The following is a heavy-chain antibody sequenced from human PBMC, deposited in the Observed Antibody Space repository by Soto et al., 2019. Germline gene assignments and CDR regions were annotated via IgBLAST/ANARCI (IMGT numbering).Heavy chain of an antibody. Sequence: GESLKISCAASGFTFSSYAMSWVRQAPGKGLEWVSAISGSGGSTYYADSVKGRFTISRDNSKNTLYLQMNSLRAEDTAVYYCAKDPTFGGVIVGIDAFDIWGQGTMVTVSS. D-gene: IGHD3-16*02. J-gene: IGHJ3*02. CDR1: GFTFSSYA. V-gene: IGHV3-23*01. CDR2: ISGSGGST. CDR3: AKDPTFGGVIVGIDAFDI.